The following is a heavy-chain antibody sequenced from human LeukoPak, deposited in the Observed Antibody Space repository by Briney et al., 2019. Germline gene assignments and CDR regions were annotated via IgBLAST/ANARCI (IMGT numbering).Heavy chain of an antibody. V-gene: IGHV4-34*01. CDR2: INHSGST. CDR1: GGSFSGYY. Sequence: PSETLSLTCAVYGGSFSGYYWSWIRQPPGKGLEWIGEINHSGSTNCNPSLKSRVTISVDTSKNQFSLKLSSVTAADTAVYYCASLTDSSSWYRGPYYYYYMDVWGKGTTVTVSS. J-gene: IGHJ6*03. D-gene: IGHD6-13*01. CDR3: ASLTDSSSWYRGPYYYYYMDV.